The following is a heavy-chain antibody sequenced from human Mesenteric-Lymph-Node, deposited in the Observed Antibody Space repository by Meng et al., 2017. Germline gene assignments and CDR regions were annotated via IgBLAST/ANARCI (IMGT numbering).Heavy chain of an antibody. CDR3: ADQYCGAGRCNSGRFPLDC. CDR1: GFTFNTYA. Sequence: GESLKISCATSGFTFNTYAMSWVRQAPGKGLEWVSAISSSGGSTSYADSVKGRFTISRDNSKNALYLQMNSLRAEDTAIYYCADQYCGAGRCNSGRFPLDCWGQGTLVTVSS. CDR2: ISSSGGST. J-gene: IGHJ4*02. V-gene: IGHV3-23*01. D-gene: IGHD2-21*01.